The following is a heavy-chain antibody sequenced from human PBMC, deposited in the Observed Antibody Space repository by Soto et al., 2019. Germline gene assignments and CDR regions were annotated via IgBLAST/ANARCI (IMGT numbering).Heavy chain of an antibody. CDR1: GFTFSDYY. J-gene: IGHJ6*03. CDR2: ISSSGSTI. Sequence: GGSLRLSCAASGFTFSDYYMSWIRQAPGKGLEWVSYISSSGSTIYYADSVKGRFTISRDNAKNSLYRQMNSLRAEDTAVYYCARDWPPSSWVTTNYYYMDVWGKGTTVTVSS. D-gene: IGHD4-17*01. V-gene: IGHV3-11*01. CDR3: ARDWPPSSWVTTNYYYMDV.